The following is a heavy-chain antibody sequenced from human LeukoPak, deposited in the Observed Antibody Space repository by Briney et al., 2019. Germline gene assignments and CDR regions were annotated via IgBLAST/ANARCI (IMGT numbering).Heavy chain of an antibody. CDR3: AKKPSSGYYYIDY. J-gene: IGHJ4*02. V-gene: IGHV3-23*01. CDR1: GFSFSNYA. CDR2: ISGSGGST. D-gene: IGHD3-22*01. Sequence: PGGSLRLSCAASGFSFSNYAMSWVRQAPGKGLEWVSGISGSGGSTYYADSVKGRFTISRDNSKNTLYLQMNSLRAEDTAVYCCAKKPSSGYYYIDYWGQGTLVTVSS.